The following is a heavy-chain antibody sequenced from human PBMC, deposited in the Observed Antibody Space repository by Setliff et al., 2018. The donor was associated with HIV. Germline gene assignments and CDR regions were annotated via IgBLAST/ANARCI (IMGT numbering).Heavy chain of an antibody. CDR2: IYTSGST. D-gene: IGHD2-2*01. J-gene: IGHJ6*02. CDR1: GGSISSGSYY. V-gene: IGHV4-61*02. Sequence: SETLSLTCTVSGGSISSGSYYWSWIRQPAGKGMEWIGRIYTSGSTNYNPSLKSRVTISVDTSKNQFSLKLSSVTAADTAVYYCARGGCSSTSCYNYYYYGMDVWGQGTTVTVSS. CDR3: ARGGCSSTSCYNYYYYGMDV.